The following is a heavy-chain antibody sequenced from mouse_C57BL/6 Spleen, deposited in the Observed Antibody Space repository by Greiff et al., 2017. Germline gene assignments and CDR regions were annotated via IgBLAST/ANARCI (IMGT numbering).Heavy chain of an antibody. J-gene: IGHJ1*03. CDR2: INPYNGGT. CDR1: GYTFTDYY. V-gene: IGHV1-19*01. CDR3: ARVGNWYFDV. D-gene: IGHD4-1*01. Sequence: VQLKQSGPVLVKPGASVKMSCKASGYTFTDYYMNWVKQSHGKSLEWIGVINPYNGGTSYNQKFKGKATLTVDKSSSTAYMELNSLTSEDSAVYYCARVGNWYFDVWGTGTTVTVSS.